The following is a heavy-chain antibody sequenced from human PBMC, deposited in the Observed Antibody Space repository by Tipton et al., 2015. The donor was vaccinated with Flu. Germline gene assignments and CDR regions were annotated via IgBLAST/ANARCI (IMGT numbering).Heavy chain of an antibody. J-gene: IGHJ4*02. Sequence: TLSLTCSVSGGSLSTTSYHWAWIRQPPGKALEWIGSLYYTGDTFYNPSLRSRVTMSIDLSKNQFSLRLRSVTAADTAVFYCARVTSYYFFFDSWGQGTRVTVSS. CDR3: ARVTSYYFFFDS. D-gene: IGHD1-26*01. CDR2: LYYTGDT. V-gene: IGHV4-39*07. CDR1: GGSLSTTSYH.